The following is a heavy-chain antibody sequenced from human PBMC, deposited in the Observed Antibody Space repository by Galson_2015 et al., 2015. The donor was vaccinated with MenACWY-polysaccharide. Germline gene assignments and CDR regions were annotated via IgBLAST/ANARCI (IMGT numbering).Heavy chain of an antibody. CDR1: GFTFSSYW. CDR2: IKQDGSEK. CDR3: ARRADTAMVLAPLDY. V-gene: IGHV3-7*01. D-gene: IGHD5-18*01. J-gene: IGHJ4*02. Sequence: SLRLSYAASGFTFSSYWMSWVRQAPGKGLEWVANIKQDGSEKYYVDSVKGRFTISRDNAKNSLYLQMNSLRAEDTAVYYCARRADTAMVLAPLDYWGQGTLVTVSS.